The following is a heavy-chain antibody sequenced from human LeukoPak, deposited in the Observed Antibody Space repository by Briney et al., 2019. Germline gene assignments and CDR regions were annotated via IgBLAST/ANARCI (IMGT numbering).Heavy chain of an antibody. J-gene: IGHJ5*02. CDR3: AKDLFPSGWYGSGCRWFDP. CDR2: ISGSGGST. V-gene: IGHV3-23*01. D-gene: IGHD6-19*01. Sequence: GGSLRLSCAASGFTFSIYAMSWVRQAPGKGLEWVSAISGSGGSTYYADSVKGRFTISRDNSKNTLYLQMNSLRAEDTAVYYCAKDLFPSGWYGSGCRWFDPWGQGTLVTVSS. CDR1: GFTFSIYA.